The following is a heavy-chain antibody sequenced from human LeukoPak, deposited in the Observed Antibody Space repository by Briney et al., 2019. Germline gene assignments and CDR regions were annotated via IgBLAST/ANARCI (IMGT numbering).Heavy chain of an antibody. V-gene: IGHV3-53*01. CDR3: ARGMGRSWSLDN. D-gene: IGHD6-13*01. CDR2: VYPSGTT. Sequence: GGSLRLSCAASGLTVANDYMCWVRQAPGKGLEWVSVVYPSGTTYYADSVKGRFTISRDNSKNTLCLQMNSLRAEDTAAYYCARGMGRSWSLDNWGQGTLVTVSS. J-gene: IGHJ4*02. CDR1: GLTVANDY.